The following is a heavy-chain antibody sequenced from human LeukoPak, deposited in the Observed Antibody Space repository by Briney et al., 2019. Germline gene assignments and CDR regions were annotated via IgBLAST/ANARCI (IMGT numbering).Heavy chain of an antibody. CDR1: GYTFTSYG. Sequence: ASVKVSCKASGYTFTSYGFTWVRQAPGLGLEGMGWISAYKGNTNYAQKLQGRVTMTTDTSTSTAYMELMSLRSDDTAVYYCATNRGYSYVHDAFDIWGQGTMVTVSS. J-gene: IGHJ3*02. CDR2: ISAYKGNT. CDR3: ATNRGYSYVHDAFDI. D-gene: IGHD5-18*01. V-gene: IGHV1-18*04.